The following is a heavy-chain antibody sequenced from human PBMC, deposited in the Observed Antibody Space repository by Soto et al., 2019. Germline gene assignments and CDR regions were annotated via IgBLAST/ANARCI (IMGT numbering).Heavy chain of an antibody. CDR1: GYTFTSYD. CDR2: MNPNSGNT. CDR3: ARSPRRNYYGSGSSWSLGGC. J-gene: IGHJ4*02. Sequence: ASVKVSCKASGYTFTSYDINWVRQATGQGLEWMGWMNPNSGNTGYAQKFQGRVTMTRNTSISTAYMELSSLRSEDTAVYYCARSPRRNYYGSGSSWSLGGCWGQGTLVTVS. V-gene: IGHV1-8*01. D-gene: IGHD3-10*01.